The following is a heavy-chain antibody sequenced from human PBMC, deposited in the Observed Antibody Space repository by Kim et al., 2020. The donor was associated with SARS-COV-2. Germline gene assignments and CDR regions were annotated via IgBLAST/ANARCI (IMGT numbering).Heavy chain of an antibody. V-gene: IGHV5-51*01. Sequence: RYSPSFQGQVTISADKSISTAYLQWSSLKASDTAMYYCARRNPISYYMDVWGKGTTVTVSS. CDR3: ARRNPISYYMDV. J-gene: IGHJ6*03.